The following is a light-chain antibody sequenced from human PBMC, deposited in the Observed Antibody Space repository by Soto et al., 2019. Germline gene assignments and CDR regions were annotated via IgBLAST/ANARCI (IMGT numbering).Light chain of an antibody. CDR1: QSVSNNY. Sequence: EIVLTQSPGTLSLSPGGRATLSCRASQSVSNNYLAWYQQKPGQAPRLLITDASNRATGIPARFSGSGSGTDFTLTISSLEPEDFAVYYCQHRSEWPVSFGQGTRLEIK. CDR2: DAS. CDR3: QHRSEWPVS. V-gene: IGKV3-11*01. J-gene: IGKJ5*01.